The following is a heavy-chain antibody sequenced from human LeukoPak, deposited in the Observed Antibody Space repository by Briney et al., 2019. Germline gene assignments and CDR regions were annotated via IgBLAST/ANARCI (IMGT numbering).Heavy chain of an antibody. D-gene: IGHD2-2*01. J-gene: IGHJ4*02. Sequence: ASVKVSCKASGYTFSDYDITWVRQAPGQGLEWMGWISVYDGNTNYAPELQGRVTMTTDTSTSTAYMELSSLRSDDTAVYYCALIPYCTTATCYYFDYWGQGTLVTVSS. V-gene: IGHV1-18*01. CDR1: GYTFSDYD. CDR2: ISVYDGNT. CDR3: ALIPYCTTATCYYFDY.